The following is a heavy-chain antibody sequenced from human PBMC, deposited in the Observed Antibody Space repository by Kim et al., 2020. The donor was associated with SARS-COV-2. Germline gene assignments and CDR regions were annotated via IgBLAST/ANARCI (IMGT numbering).Heavy chain of an antibody. CDR3: ARGSWLRFENYYYGMDV. CDR1: GGTFSSYA. Sequence: SVKVSCKASGGTFSSYAISWVRQAPGQGLEWMGGIIPIFGTANYAQKFQGRVTITADESTSTAYMELSSLRSEDTAVYYCARGSWLRFENYYYGMDVWGQGTTVTVSS. J-gene: IGHJ6*02. D-gene: IGHD5-12*01. CDR2: IIPIFGTA. V-gene: IGHV1-69*13.